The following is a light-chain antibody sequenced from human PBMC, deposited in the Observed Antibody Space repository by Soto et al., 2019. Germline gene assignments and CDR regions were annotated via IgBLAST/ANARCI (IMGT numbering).Light chain of an antibody. CDR2: AAS. V-gene: IGKV1-8*01. CDR1: QGISSY. Sequence: AIRMTQSPSSLSASTGDRVTITCRASQGISSYLAWYQQKPGKAPKLLIYAASTLQSGVPSMFSGSGSGTDFTLTISCLQSEDFATYYCQQYYSYPSFGQGTKVEIK. J-gene: IGKJ1*01. CDR3: QQYYSYPS.